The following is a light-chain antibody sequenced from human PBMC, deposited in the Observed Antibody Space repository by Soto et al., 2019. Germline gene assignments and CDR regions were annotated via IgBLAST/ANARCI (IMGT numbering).Light chain of an antibody. Sequence: EMVMTQSPATLSVSPGERATLSCRASQSFRGLLAWYQQKPGQAPRLLIYGASSRATGIPDRFSGSGSGTDFTLTIRSLEPEDFAAYYCQQRSNWPRTFGQGTKVDIK. CDR1: QSFRGL. J-gene: IGKJ1*01. CDR2: GAS. CDR3: QQRSNWPRT. V-gene: IGKV3-11*01.